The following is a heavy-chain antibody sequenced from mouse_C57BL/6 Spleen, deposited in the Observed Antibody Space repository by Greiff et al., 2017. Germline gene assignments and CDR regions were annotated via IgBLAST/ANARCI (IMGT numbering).Heavy chain of an antibody. CDR1: GYTFTSYW. J-gene: IGHJ3*01. Sequence: QVQLQQPGAELVKPGASVKLSCKASGYTFTSYWMHWVKQRPGQGLEWIGMIHPNSGSTNYNEKFKSKATLTVDKSSSTAYMQLSSLTSEDSAVYDCAREGFYDGYYWFAYWGQGTLVTVSA. D-gene: IGHD2-3*01. CDR2: IHPNSGST. V-gene: IGHV1-64*01. CDR3: AREGFYDGYYWFAY.